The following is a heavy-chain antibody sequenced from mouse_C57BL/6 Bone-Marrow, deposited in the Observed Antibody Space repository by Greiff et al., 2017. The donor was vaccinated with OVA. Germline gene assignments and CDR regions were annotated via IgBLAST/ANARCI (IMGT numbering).Heavy chain of an antibody. J-gene: IGHJ2*01. Sequence: DVMLVESGGDLVKPGGSLKLSCAASGFTFSSYGMSWVRQTPDKRLEWVATISSGGSYTYYPDSVKGRFTISRDNAKNTLYLQMSSLKSEDTAMYYCARHNDGYYDYWGQGTTLTVSS. CDR2: ISSGGSYT. V-gene: IGHV5-6*02. CDR1: GFTFSSYG. D-gene: IGHD2-3*01. CDR3: ARHNDGYYDY.